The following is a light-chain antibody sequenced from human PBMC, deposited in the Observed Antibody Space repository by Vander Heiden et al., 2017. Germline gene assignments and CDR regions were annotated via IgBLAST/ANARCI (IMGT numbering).Light chain of an antibody. J-gene: IGKJ1*01. CDR2: GAS. Sequence: EIVLTQSPGTLSLSPGERATLSCRASQSVSSSYLAWYQQKPGQAPRLLIYGASSSATGIPDRFSGSGSGTDFTLTISRLDPEDFAVYYCQQDGSSPRTFGPGTKVEIQ. CDR1: QSVSSSY. V-gene: IGKV3-20*01. CDR3: QQDGSSPRT.